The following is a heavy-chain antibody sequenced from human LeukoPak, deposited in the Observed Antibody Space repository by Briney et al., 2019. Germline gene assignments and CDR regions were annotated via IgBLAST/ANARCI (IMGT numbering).Heavy chain of an antibody. CDR1: AYTFTGYY. CDR3: ARSGHSTATVTRDAHFDY. D-gene: IGHD5-18*01. Sequence: ASVKVSCKSSAYTFTGYYMHWVRQAPGQGLEWMGWINPNSGDTNYAQKFQGRVTMTRDTSINTAYMELSRLRFDDTAVYYCARSGHSTATVTRDAHFDYWGQGTLVTVSS. V-gene: IGHV1-2*02. J-gene: IGHJ4*02. CDR2: INPNSGDT.